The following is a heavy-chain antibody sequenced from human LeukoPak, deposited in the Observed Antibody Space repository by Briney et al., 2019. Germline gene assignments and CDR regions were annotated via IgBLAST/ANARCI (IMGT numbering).Heavy chain of an antibody. CDR2: IYYSGST. V-gene: IGHV4-39*01. CDR1: GGSISSGSYY. J-gene: IGHJ3*02. D-gene: IGHD3-22*01. Sequence: PSETLSLTCTVSGGSISSGSYYWGWIRQPPGKGLEWIGSIYYSGSTYYNPSLKSRVTISVDTSKNQFSLKLSSVTAADTAVYYCARHEIYYDSSGYYDAFDIWGQGTMVTVSS. CDR3: ARHEIYYDSSGYYDAFDI.